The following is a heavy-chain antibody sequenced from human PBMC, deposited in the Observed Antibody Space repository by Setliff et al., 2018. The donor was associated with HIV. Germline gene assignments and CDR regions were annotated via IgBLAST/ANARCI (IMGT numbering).Heavy chain of an antibody. Sequence: ASVKVSCKASGYSFTDYYIHWVRQAPGQGLEWMGWINPKSDGTNYAQKFQGWITMTRDTSISTAYMELSRLRSDDTAVYYCARVSPWFDPWGQGTLVTVSS. J-gene: IGHJ5*02. CDR3: ARVSPWFDP. CDR1: GYSFTDYY. CDR2: INPKSDGT. V-gene: IGHV1-2*04.